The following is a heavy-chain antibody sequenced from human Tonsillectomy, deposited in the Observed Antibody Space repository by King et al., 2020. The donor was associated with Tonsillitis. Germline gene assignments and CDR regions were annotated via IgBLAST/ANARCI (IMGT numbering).Heavy chain of an antibody. Sequence: VQLVESGAEVKKPGASVKVSCTASGYTFTNYYMHWVRQAPGQGLEWMGMINPGGGSRSYAQKFQGRVTMTRDTSTSTVYMELSSLRSEDTAVYYCARGWYYYDSGAYNWFDPWGQGTLVTVSS. CDR3: ARGWYYYDSGAYNWFDP. D-gene: IGHD3-22*01. CDR2: INPGGGSR. J-gene: IGHJ5*02. V-gene: IGHV1-46*01. CDR1: GYTFTNYY.